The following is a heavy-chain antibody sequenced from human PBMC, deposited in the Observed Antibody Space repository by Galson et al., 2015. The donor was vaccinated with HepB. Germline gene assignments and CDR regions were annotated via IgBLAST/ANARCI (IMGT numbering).Heavy chain of an antibody. D-gene: IGHD2-8*02. J-gene: IGHJ5*02. CDR2: ISAYNGNT. V-gene: IGHV1-18*01. CDR3: ARTVCTGGVCYTVSWFGP. Sequence: SVKVSCKASGYTFTSYGISWVRQAPGQGLEWMGWISAYNGNTNYAQKLQGRVTMTTDTSTSTAYMELRSLRSDDTAVYYCARTVCTGGVCYTVSWFGPWGQGTLVTVSS. CDR1: GYTFTSYG.